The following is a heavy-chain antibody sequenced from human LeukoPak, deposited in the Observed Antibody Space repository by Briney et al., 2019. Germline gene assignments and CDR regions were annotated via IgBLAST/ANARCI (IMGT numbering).Heavy chain of an antibody. CDR2: IDYSGRA. D-gene: IGHD5-12*01. Sequence: SETLSLTCTVSGGSLTNYYWTWLRQPPGKGLDWIGYIDYSGRANYSPSLKSRVTISLDTSNNQFSLKFNSVTAADTAVYYCARALATMFFDYWGQGTLVTVST. CDR3: ARALATMFFDY. V-gene: IGHV4-59*01. CDR1: GGSLTNYY. J-gene: IGHJ4*02.